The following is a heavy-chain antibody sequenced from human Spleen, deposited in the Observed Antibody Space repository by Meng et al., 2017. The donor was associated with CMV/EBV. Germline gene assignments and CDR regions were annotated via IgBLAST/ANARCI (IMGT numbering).Heavy chain of an antibody. CDR3: ARGDSHVAVRGTWFDP. Sequence: DSISSGDFFRTWIRQSPGKGLEWIGYIYSTGRSYYNPSLKSRLTLSIDTSKNHFSLRLSSVTAADTALYFCARGDSHVAVRGTWFDPWGQGTLVTVSS. V-gene: IGHV4-30-4*08. CDR2: IYSTGRS. CDR1: DSISSGDFF. J-gene: IGHJ5*02. D-gene: IGHD2-21*02.